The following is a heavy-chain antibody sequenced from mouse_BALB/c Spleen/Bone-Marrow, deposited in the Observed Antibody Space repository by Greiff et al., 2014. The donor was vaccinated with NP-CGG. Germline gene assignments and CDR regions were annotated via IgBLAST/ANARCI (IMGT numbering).Heavy chain of an antibody. V-gene: IGHV5-4*02. Sequence: EVNVVESGGGLVKPGGSLKLSCAASGFTFSDYYMYWVRQTPEKRLEWVATISDGGGYTYYPDSVWGRFTISRDNAKNNLYLQMSSLKSEDTDMYYCARSGERYGAMDYWGQGTSVTVFS. D-gene: IGHD2-10*02. CDR1: GFTFSDYY. CDR3: ARSGERYGAMDY. J-gene: IGHJ4*01. CDR2: ISDGGGYT.